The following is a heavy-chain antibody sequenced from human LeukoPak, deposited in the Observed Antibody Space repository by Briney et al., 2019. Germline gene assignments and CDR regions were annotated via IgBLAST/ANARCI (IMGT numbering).Heavy chain of an antibody. CDR3: GSPRNRGSYLDS. CDR2: ISYDGSNK. J-gene: IGHJ4*02. D-gene: IGHD1-26*01. CDR1: GFTFSSYA. V-gene: IGHV3-30-3*01. Sequence: PGGSLRLSCAASGFTFSSYAMHWVRQAPGKGLEWVAVISYDGSNKYYADSVKGRFTISRDNSKNTLYLQMNSLRAEDTAVYYCGSPRNRGSYLDSWGQGTLVTVP.